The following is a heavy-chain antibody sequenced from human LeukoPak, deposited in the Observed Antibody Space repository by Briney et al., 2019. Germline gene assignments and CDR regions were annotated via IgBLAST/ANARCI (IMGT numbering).Heavy chain of an antibody. CDR1: EYTLTELS. CDR2: FDPEDGET. CDR3: ATVSYYYDSSGYQGYFQH. Sequence: ASVKVSCKVSEYTLTELSMHGVRQAPGKGLEWMGGFDPEDGETIYAQKFQGRVTMTEDTSTDTAYMELSSLRSEDTAMYYCATVSYYYDSSGYQGYFQHWGQGTLVTVSS. V-gene: IGHV1-24*01. J-gene: IGHJ1*01. D-gene: IGHD3-22*01.